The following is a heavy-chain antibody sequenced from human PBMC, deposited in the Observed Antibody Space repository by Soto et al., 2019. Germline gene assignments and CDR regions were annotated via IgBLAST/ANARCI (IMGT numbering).Heavy chain of an antibody. CDR1: GGTFSSYA. CDR2: IIPIFGTA. D-gene: IGHD2-2*02. Sequence: SVKVSCKASGGTFSSYAISWVRQAPGQGLEWMGGIIPIFGTANYAQKFQGRVTITADESTSTAYMELSSLRSEDTAVYYCASGRLGYCSSTSCYKQYYYGMDVWGQGTTVTVS. CDR3: ASGRLGYCSSTSCYKQYYYGMDV. V-gene: IGHV1-69*13. J-gene: IGHJ6*02.